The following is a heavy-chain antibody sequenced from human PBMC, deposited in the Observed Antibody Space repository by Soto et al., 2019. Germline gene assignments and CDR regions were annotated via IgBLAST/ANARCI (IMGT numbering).Heavy chain of an antibody. CDR2: INSDGSTT. CDR1: GFTFSSYW. J-gene: IGHJ4*02. CDR3: AKDYGDYTY. D-gene: IGHD4-17*01. V-gene: IGHV3-74*01. Sequence: PGGSLRLSCGASGFTFSSYWIHWVRQVPGKGLVWVSRINSDGSTTNYADSVKGRFTISRDNSKNSLYLQMNSLRAEDTAVYYCAKDYGDYTYWGQGTLVTVSS.